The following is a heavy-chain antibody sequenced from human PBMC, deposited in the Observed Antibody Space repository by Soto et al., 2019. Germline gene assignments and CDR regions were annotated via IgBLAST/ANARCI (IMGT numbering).Heavy chain of an antibody. J-gene: IGHJ6*02. CDR1: GYTFTNYY. D-gene: IGHD3-16*01. CDR2: INPSGGST. V-gene: IGHV1-46*01. CDR3: AREGVRGMDV. Sequence: GASVKVSCKASGYTFTNYYMHWVRQAPGQGLEWMGIINPSGGSTTYAQKFQGRVTMTRDTSTSTVYMELSSLRSEDTAVYYCAREGVRGMDVWGQGTTVTVSS.